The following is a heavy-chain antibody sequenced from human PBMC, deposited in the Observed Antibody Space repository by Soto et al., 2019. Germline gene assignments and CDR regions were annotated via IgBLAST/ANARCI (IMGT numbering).Heavy chain of an antibody. J-gene: IGHJ4*01. Sequence: SETLSLTCTVSGGSISRGGYYWSWIRQHPGKGLEWIGYIYYSGSTYYNPSLKSRVTISVDTSKNQFSLKLSSVTAADTAVYYCAKTLEPPSDYFDSWGHGPPVTVS. CDR1: GGSISRGGYY. V-gene: IGHV4-31*03. D-gene: IGHD1-1*01. CDR2: IYYSGST. CDR3: AKTLEPPSDYFDS.